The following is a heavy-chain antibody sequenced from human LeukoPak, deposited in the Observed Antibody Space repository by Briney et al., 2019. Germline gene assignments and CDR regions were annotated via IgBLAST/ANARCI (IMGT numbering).Heavy chain of an antibody. CDR2: INPNSGGT. D-gene: IGHD6-13*01. CDR1: GYTFTGYY. V-gene: IGHV1-2*02. CDR3: ARGLAAASTFDY. Sequence: GASVKVSCKASGYTFTGYYMHWVRQAPGQGLEWMGWINPNSGGTNYAQKLQGRVTMTTDTSTSTAYMELRSLRSDDTAVYYCARGLAAASTFDYWGQGTLVTVSS. J-gene: IGHJ4*02.